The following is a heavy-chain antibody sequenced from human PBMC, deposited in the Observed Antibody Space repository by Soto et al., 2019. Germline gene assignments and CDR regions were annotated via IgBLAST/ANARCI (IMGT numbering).Heavy chain of an antibody. V-gene: IGHV3-30*18. D-gene: IGHD5-12*01. CDR3: AKDRGYSGYDSLDY. J-gene: IGHJ4*02. CDR2: ISYDGSNK. Sequence: GGSLRLSCAASGFTFSSYGMHWVRQASGKGLEWVAVISYDGSNKYYADSVKGRFTISRDNSKNTLYLQMNSLRAEDTAVYYCAKDRGYSGYDSLDYWGQGTLVTVSS. CDR1: GFTFSSYG.